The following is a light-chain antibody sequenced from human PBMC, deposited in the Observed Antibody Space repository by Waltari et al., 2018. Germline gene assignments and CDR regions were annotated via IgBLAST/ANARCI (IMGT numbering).Light chain of an antibody. CDR1: QTIRTN. CDR2: GAS. V-gene: IGKV3-15*01. J-gene: IGKJ2*01. CDR3: QQYNNWPPGDT. Sequence: ETVMTQSPASLPVSPGERATLSCRASQTIRTNLAWYQHKPGQAPRLLIHGASTRAPGIPARFSGSGSGTEFTLTISSLQSEDSAVYYCQQYNNWPPGDTFGQGTRLEVK.